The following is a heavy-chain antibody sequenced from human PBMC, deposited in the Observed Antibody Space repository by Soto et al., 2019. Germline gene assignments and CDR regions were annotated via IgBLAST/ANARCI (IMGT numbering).Heavy chain of an antibody. V-gene: IGHV1-2*02. D-gene: IGHD1-20*01. CDR1: RYTFTAYF. CDR3: ARESYNWNYDY. CDR2: MNSNNGDT. J-gene: IGHJ4*02. Sequence: ASVKVYCKSSRYTFTAYFIHWVRQAPGQGLEWMGWMNSNNGDTFYAQKFQGRLTMTRDTSINTAYMELSRLRSDDTAVYYCARESYNWNYDYWGQGSLVTVSS.